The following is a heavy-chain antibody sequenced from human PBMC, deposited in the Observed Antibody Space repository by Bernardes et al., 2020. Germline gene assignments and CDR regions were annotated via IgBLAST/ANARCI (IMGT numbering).Heavy chain of an antibody. CDR2: ISSSGYFI. CDR1: GFTLSTYT. CDR3: AKVGSGWSFEY. J-gene: IGHJ4*02. V-gene: IGHV3-21*01. Sequence: GRSLKLFCAASGFTLSTYTMTWVRQAPGKGLEWVASISSSGYFIYYADSVKGRFTISRDSAKNSLYLQLNSLRAEDTAVFYCAKVGSGWSFEYWGQGSLVTVSP. D-gene: IGHD6-19*01.